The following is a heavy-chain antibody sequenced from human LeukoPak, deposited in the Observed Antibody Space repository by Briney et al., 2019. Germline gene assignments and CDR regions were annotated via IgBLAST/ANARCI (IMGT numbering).Heavy chain of an antibody. CDR1: GDTFSSSS. D-gene: IGHD3-22*01. V-gene: IGHV1-69*13. CDR2: IIPIFGTA. Sequence: ASVKVSCKASGDTFSSSSISWVRQAPGQGLEWMGGIIPIFGTANYAQKFQGRVTITADESTSTVYMELSSLRSEDTAVYYCARGKDDSSGYYPYWGQGTLVTVSS. CDR3: ARGKDDSSGYYPY. J-gene: IGHJ4*02.